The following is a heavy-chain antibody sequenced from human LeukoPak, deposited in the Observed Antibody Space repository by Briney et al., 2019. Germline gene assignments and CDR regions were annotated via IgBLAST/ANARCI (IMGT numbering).Heavy chain of an antibody. V-gene: IGHV4-39*07. J-gene: IGHJ3*02. CDR1: GGSIISSNYY. CDR3: ARTKGGYSYGYRGAFDI. D-gene: IGHD5-18*01. CDR2: INHSGST. Sequence: SETLSLTCSVSGGSIISSNYYWSWIRQPPGKGLEWIGEINHSGSTNYNPSLKSRVTISVDTSKNQFSLKLSSVTAADTAVYYCARTKGGYSYGYRGAFDIWGQGTMVTVSS.